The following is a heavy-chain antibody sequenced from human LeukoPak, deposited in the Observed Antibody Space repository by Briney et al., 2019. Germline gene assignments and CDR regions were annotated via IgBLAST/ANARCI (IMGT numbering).Heavy chain of an antibody. CDR3: ASGSGSYRTPNYYMDV. D-gene: IGHD3-10*01. J-gene: IGHJ6*03. V-gene: IGHV3-53*01. CDR1: GFTVSSNY. CDR2: IYSGGST. Sequence: PRGSLRPSCVASGFTVSSNYMSWVRQAPGKGLEWVSVIYSGGSTYYADSVKGRFTISRDNSKNTLYLQMNSLRAEDTAVYYCASGSGSYRTPNYYMDVWGTGTPVTVSS.